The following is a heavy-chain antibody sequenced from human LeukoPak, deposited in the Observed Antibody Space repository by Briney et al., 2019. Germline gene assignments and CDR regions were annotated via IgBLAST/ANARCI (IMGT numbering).Heavy chain of an antibody. Sequence: PGGSLRLSCAASGFTFDDYAIHWVRQAPGKGLEWVSLISGDGGNTYYADSVKGRFTLSRENAKNSLYLQMDNLRAEDTAVYYCARSKSYSSGWTDFDCWGQGTLVTVSS. CDR3: ARSKSYSSGWTDFDC. V-gene: IGHV3-43*02. CDR2: ISGDGGNT. D-gene: IGHD6-19*01. CDR1: GFTFDDYA. J-gene: IGHJ4*02.